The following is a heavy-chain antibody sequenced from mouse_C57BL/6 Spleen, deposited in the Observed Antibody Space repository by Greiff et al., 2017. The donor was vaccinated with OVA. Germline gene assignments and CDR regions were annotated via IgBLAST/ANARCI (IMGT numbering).Heavy chain of an antibody. J-gene: IGHJ1*03. D-gene: IGHD1-1*01. CDR2: IRSKSNNYAT. Sequence: EVQVVESGGGLVQPKGSLKLSCAASGFSFNTYAMNWVRQAPGKGLEWVARIRSKSNNYATYYADSVKDRFTISRDDSESMLYLQMNNLKTEDTAMYYCVRHGYYGSSYRYFDIWGTGTTVTVSS. V-gene: IGHV10-1*01. CDR3: VRHGYYGSSYRYFDI. CDR1: GFSFNTYA.